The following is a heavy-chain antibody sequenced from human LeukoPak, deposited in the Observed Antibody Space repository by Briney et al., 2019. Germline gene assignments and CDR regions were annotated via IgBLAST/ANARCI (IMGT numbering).Heavy chain of an antibody. CDR1: GYTFTGYY. D-gene: IGHD3-3*01. CDR2: IIPIFGTV. V-gene: IGHV1-69*06. J-gene: IGHJ6*03. CDR3: ARSLFRFLEWSYRSYYYYYMDV. Sequence: GASVKVSCKASGYTFTGYYMHWVRQAPGQGLEWMGGIIPIFGTVNYAQKFQGRVTITADKSTSTAYMELSSLRSEDTAVYYCARSLFRFLEWSYRSYYYYYMDVWGKGTTVTVSS.